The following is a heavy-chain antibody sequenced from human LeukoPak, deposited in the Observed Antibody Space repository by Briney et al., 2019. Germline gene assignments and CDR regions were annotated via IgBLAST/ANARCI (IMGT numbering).Heavy chain of an antibody. Sequence: SQTLSLTCTASGGSISSGSYYWSWIRQPAGKGLEWIGRIYTSGSTNYNPSLKSRVTISVDTSKNQFSLKLSSVTAADTAGYYCASHCSSTSCYAHYYYMDVWGKGTTVTVSS. J-gene: IGHJ6*03. D-gene: IGHD2-2*01. CDR1: GGSISSGSYY. CDR2: IYTSGST. CDR3: ASHCSSTSCYAHYYYMDV. V-gene: IGHV4-61*02.